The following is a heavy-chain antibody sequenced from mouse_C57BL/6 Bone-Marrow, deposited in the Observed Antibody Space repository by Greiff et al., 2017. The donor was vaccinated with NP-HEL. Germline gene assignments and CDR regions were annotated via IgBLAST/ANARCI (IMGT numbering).Heavy chain of an antibody. V-gene: IGHV3-8*01. D-gene: IGHD2-5*01. Sequence: VQLQQPGPGLAKPSQTLSLSCTVTGYSITSDYWHWIRKFPGHKLEYMGYISPSGSTTYNPSHKSRNSITRVNYKTQNYLQLHSVTTEDTATDYCARLGDSNRPYYYFDYWGTGTTVTVSS. CDR2: ISPSGST. CDR3: ARLGDSNRPYYYFDY. J-gene: IGHJ1*03. CDR1: GYSITSDY.